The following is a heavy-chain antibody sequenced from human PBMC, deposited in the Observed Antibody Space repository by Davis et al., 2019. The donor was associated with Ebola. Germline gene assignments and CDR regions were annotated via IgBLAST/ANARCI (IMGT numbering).Heavy chain of an antibody. CDR3: ARGDDYPFYMDV. CDR1: GGSISSYY. Sequence: SETLSLTCTVSGGSISSYYWSWIRQPPGKGLEWIGYIYYSGSTNYNPSLKSRVTISVDTSKNQFSLKLSSVTAADTAVYYCARGDDYPFYMDVWGKGTPVTVSS. V-gene: IGHV4-59*08. J-gene: IGHJ6*04. CDR2: IYYSGST. D-gene: IGHD3-16*01.